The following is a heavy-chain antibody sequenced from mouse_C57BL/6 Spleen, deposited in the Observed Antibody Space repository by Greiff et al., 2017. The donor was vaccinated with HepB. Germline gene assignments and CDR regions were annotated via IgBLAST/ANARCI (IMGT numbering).Heavy chain of an antibody. CDR3: ARLDDYGAMDY. J-gene: IGHJ4*01. CDR1: GYAFSSYW. CDR2: IYPGDGDT. Sequence: QVQLKQSGAELVKPGASVKISCKASGYAFSSYWMNWVKQRPGKGLEWIGQIYPGDGDTNYNGKFKGKATLTADKSSSTAYMQLSSLTSEDSAVYFCARLDDYGAMDYWGQGTSVTVSS. V-gene: IGHV1-80*01.